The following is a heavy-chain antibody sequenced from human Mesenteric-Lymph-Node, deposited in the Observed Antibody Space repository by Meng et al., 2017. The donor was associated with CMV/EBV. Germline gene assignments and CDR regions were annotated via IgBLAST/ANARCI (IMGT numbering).Heavy chain of an antibody. CDR3: ARDRGGTYYGGFDY. CDR2: INSDDSNT. D-gene: IGHD1-26*01. CDR1: GFTVSKSY. Sequence: GGSLRLSCAASGFTVSKSYMSWVRQAPGKGLVWVSRINSDDSNTDYADSVKGRFTISRDNAKNTLYLQMNSLRAEDTAVYYCARDRGGTYYGGFDYWGQGTLVTVSS. J-gene: IGHJ4*02. V-gene: IGHV3-74*01.